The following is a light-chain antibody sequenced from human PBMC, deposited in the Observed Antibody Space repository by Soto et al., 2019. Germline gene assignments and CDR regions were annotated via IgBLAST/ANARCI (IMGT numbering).Light chain of an antibody. J-gene: IGLJ1*01. V-gene: IGLV2-23*03. Sequence: QSALTQPASVSGSPGQSITISCTGTSSDVGSYNLVSWYQQHPGKAPKLMIYEGSKRPSGVSNRFSGSKSGNTASLTITGPRAEDEAVFSCGSYEVRSIFLLGIGTRVTAL. CDR3: GSYEVRSIFL. CDR1: SSDVGSYNL. CDR2: EGS.